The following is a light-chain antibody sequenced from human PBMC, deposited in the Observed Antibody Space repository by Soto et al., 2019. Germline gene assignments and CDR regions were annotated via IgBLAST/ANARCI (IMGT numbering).Light chain of an antibody. CDR1: KLGDKY. Sequence: SYYLTQPPSVSVSPGQTASIACSGDKLGDKYACWYQQKPGQSPVLVIYQDSKRPSGIPERFSGSNSGNTATLTISGTQAMDEADYYCQAWDSSTHVLGTGTKVTVL. J-gene: IGLJ1*01. V-gene: IGLV3-1*01. CDR3: QAWDSSTHV. CDR2: QDS.